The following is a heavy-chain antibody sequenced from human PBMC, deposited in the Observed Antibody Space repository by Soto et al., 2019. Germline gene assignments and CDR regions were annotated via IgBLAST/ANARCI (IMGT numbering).Heavy chain of an antibody. CDR3: ARVASYDSSGPHFDY. CDR2: NSAYNGNT. V-gene: IGHV1-18*01. CDR1: GYTFTSYG. Sequence: QVQLVQSGAEVKKPGASVKVSCKASGYTFTSYGISWVRQAPGQGLEWMGWNSAYNGNTNYAQKLKGRVTMTTDTTTSTAYMELRSLRSDDTAVYYCARVASYDSSGPHFDYWGQGTLVTVSS. D-gene: IGHD3-22*01. J-gene: IGHJ4*02.